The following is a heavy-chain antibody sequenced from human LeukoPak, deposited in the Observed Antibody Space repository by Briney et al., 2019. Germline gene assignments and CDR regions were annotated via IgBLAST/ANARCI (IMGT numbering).Heavy chain of an antibody. CDR1: GFTFSSYS. V-gene: IGHV3-21*01. D-gene: IGHD4-23*01. J-gene: IGHJ4*02. CDR2: ISSSSSYI. CDR3: ATKGNYGGVI. Sequence: SGGSLRLSCAASGFTFSSYSMNWVRQAPGRGLEWVSSISSSSSYIYYADSVKGRFTISRDNAKNSLYLQMNSLRAEDTAVYYCATKGNYGGVIWGQGTLVTVSS.